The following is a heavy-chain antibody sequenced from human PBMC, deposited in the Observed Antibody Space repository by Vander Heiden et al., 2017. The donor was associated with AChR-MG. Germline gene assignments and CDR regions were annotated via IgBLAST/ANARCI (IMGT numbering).Heavy chain of an antibody. CDR2: IIPIFGTA. Sequence: QVQLVQSGAEVKKPGSSVKVSCKASGGTFSSYAISWVPEAPGQGLEWMGGIIPIFGTANYAQKFQGRVTITADKSTSTAYMELSSLRSEDTAVYYCARDGGRYYYGSGTPRPYYYGMDVWGQGTTVTVSS. D-gene: IGHD3-10*01. J-gene: IGHJ6*02. CDR1: GGTFSSYA. V-gene: IGHV1-69*06. CDR3: ARDGGRYYYGSGTPRPYYYGMDV.